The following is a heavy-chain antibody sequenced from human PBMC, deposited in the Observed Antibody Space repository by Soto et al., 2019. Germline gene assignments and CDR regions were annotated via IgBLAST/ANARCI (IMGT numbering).Heavy chain of an antibody. CDR3: ARDHGPDAFDI. Sequence: GGSLRLSCAASGFTFGRYWMSWVRQAPGKGLEWVANIKQDGSEKYYVDSVKGRFTISRDNAKNSLYLQMNSLRAEDTAVYYCARDHGPDAFDIWGQGTMVTVSS. V-gene: IGHV3-7*01. CDR2: IKQDGSEK. D-gene: IGHD4-17*01. CDR1: GFTFGRYW. J-gene: IGHJ3*02.